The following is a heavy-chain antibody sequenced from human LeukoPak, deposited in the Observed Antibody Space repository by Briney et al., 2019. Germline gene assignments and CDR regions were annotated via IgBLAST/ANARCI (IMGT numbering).Heavy chain of an antibody. CDR3: ARSAYCGGDCYSINYFDY. V-gene: IGHV1-69*13. D-gene: IGHD2-21*02. CDR2: IIPIFGTA. J-gene: IGHJ4*02. Sequence: ASVKVSCKASGGTFSSYAISWVRQAPGQGLEWMGGIIPIFGTANYAQKFQGRVTITADESTSTAYMELSSLRSEDTAVYYCARSAYCGGDCYSINYFDYWGQGTLVTVSS. CDR1: GGTFSSYA.